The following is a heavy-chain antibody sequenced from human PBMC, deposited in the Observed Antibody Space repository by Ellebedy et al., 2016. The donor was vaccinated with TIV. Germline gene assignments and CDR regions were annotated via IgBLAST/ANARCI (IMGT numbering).Heavy chain of an antibody. V-gene: IGHV3-48*02. CDR2: ISSGSTTI. Sequence: GGSLRLXXAASGFSFNTYSMSWVRQAPGKGLEWVSYISSGSTTISYSDSVKGRFTISRDNAKNSLYLQMNSLRDEDTAIYYCATTRLGMVFEYWGQGTLVTVSS. CDR3: ATTRLGMVFEY. J-gene: IGHJ4*02. CDR1: GFSFNTYS. D-gene: IGHD2-8*01.